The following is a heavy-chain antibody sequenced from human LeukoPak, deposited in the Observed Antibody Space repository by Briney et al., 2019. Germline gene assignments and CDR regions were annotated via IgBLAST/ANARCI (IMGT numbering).Heavy chain of an antibody. D-gene: IGHD6-6*01. CDR1: GFTFGSDY. J-gene: IGHJ4*02. V-gene: IGHV3-53*01. Sequence: GGSLRLSCAASGFTFGSDYMSWVRQAPGKGLEWVSVIYSGGSTYYADSVKGRFTISRDSSKNILYLQMNSLRVEDTAVYYCARVAFRSSSYISGIDCWGQGTLVTVSS. CDR3: ARVAFRSSSYISGIDC. CDR2: IYSGGST.